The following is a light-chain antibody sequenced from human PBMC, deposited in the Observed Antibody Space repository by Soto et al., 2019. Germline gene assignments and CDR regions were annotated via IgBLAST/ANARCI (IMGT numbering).Light chain of an antibody. Sequence: EIVMTQSPATLSVSPGERATLSCRASQSISSKLGWYQQRPGQAPRLLIYGASTRATGIPARFSGSGSGTEFPLTIISLQSEDSAVYYCQQYNSWTTITFGQGTRLEIK. CDR2: GAS. CDR3: QQYNSWTTIT. V-gene: IGKV3-15*01. CDR1: QSISSK. J-gene: IGKJ5*01.